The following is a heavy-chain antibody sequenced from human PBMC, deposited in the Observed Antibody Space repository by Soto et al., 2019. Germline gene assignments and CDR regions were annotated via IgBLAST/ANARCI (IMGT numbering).Heavy chain of an antibody. D-gene: IGHD2-21*02. J-gene: IGHJ6*02. V-gene: IGHV4-59*01. Sequence: SETLSLTCTVSGGSISGYYWSWIRQPPGKGLEWIGNVYYSGGAKYNPSVKRRVSISVDTSKNQFSLNLSSVTAADTAVYYCTRDGDGRMTTNPYYYYGMDVWGPGVTVTVSS. CDR3: TRDGDGRMTTNPYYYYGMDV. CDR1: GGSISGYY. CDR2: VYYSGGA.